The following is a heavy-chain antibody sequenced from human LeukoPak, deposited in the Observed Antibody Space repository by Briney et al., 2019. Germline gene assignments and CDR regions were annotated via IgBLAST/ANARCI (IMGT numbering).Heavy chain of an antibody. V-gene: IGHV3-74*01. J-gene: IGHJ4*02. CDR3: ARDGRSANFDK. CDR2: IRSDGSIT. D-gene: IGHD1-26*01. CDR1: GFTFSGYW. Sequence: PGGSLRLSCAASGFTFSGYWVHWVRHARGKGLAWVSVIRSDGSITTYADSVKGRFTISRDTAKNTLYLQMNSLRAEDTAVYYCARDGRSANFDKWGQGTLVSVSS.